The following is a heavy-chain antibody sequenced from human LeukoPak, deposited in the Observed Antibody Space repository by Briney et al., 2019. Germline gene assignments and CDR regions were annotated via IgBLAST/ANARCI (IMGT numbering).Heavy chain of an antibody. V-gene: IGHV4-39*07. CDR1: GGSISSSSYY. CDR2: IYYSGST. D-gene: IGHD3-22*01. J-gene: IGHJ3*02. Sequence: PSETLSLTCTVSGGSISSSSYYWGWIRQPPGKGLEWIGSIYYSGSTYYNPSLESRVTISVDTSKNQFSLKLSSVTAADTAVYYCANTYYYDSSGYSSGVAFDIWGQGTMVTVSS. CDR3: ANTYYYDSSGYSSGVAFDI.